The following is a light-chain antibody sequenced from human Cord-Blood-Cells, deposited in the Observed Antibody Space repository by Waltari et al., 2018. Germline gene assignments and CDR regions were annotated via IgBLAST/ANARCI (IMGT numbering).Light chain of an antibody. V-gene: IGLV2-14*01. J-gene: IGLJ3*02. CDR1: SRDVGGYNY. CDR2: DGS. CDR3: SSYTSSSRV. Sequence: QSALTQPASVSGSPGQSITLSCTATSRDVGGYNYVPWYQQHPAKAPKPMIYDGSKRPSGVSNRFSGSKSGNTASLTISGLQAEDEADYYCSSYTSSSRVFGGGTKLTVL.